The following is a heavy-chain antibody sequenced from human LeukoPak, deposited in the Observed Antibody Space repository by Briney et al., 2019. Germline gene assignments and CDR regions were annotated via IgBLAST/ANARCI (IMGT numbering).Heavy chain of an antibody. V-gene: IGHV4-59*08. CDR2: INYSGST. CDR1: GGTISSYY. J-gene: IGHJ6*03. D-gene: IGHD3-10*01. Sequence: NPSETLSLTCTVSGGTISSYYWSWIRQPPGKGLEWIGYINYSGSTNYNPSLKSRVTMSVVTSKNQFSLKLSSVTAADTAVYYCARGLDGSYYYYCMDVWGKGTTVTVSS. CDR3: ARGLDGSYYYYCMDV.